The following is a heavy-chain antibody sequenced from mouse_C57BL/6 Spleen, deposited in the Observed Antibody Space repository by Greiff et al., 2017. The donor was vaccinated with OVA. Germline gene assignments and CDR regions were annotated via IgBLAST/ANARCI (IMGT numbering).Heavy chain of an antibody. Sequence: VQLQQSGAELVRPGSSVKLSCKASGYTFTSYWMHWVKQRPIQGLEWIGNIDPSDSETHYNQKFKDKATLTVDKSSSTAYMQLSSLTSEDSAVYYCARKGYGYEGAMDYGGQGTSVTVYS. CDR2: IDPSDSET. CDR1: GYTFTSYW. D-gene: IGHD2-2*01. V-gene: IGHV1-52*01. CDR3: ARKGYGYEGAMDY. J-gene: IGHJ4*01.